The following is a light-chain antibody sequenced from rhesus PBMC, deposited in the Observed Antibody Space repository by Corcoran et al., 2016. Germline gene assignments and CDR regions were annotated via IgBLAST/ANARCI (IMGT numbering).Light chain of an antibody. CDR2: RAS. Sequence: DIQMTQSPSSLSASAGDRVTITCRASQDIGNWLAWYQQKPGKAPKLLIHRASNLETEVPSRVTGSGSGTVFSLTIRSLQPEDIATYYCQQHDNPPLTFGGGTKVEIK. V-gene: IGKV1-69*01. CDR1: QDIGNW. J-gene: IGKJ4*01. CDR3: QQHDNPPLT.